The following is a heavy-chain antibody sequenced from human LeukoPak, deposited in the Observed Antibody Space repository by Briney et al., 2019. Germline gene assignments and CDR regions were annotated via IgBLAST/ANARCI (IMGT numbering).Heavy chain of an antibody. CDR1: X. J-gene: IGHJ4*02. Sequence: XXHXXRQAPGQXXEWMGWINPNSGGTNYAQKFQGRVTMTRDTSISTAYMELSRLRSDDTAVYYCARGVAVAGTADYWGQGTLVTVSS. CDR2: INPNSGGT. V-gene: IGHV1-2*02. CDR3: ARGVAVAGTADY. D-gene: IGHD6-19*01.